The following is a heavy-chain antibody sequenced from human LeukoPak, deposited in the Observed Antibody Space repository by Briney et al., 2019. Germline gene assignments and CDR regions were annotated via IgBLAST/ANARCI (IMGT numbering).Heavy chain of an antibody. V-gene: IGHV3-30*18. CDR1: GFTLSSFG. Sequence: PGGSLRLSCAASGFTLSSFGMNWVHQAPGKGLEWVAIISYDGSNKYYADSVKGRFTISRDNSKNTLYLQMNSLRAEDTAVYYCAKDWRWELPIYGFNIWGQGTMVTVSS. D-gene: IGHD1-26*01. CDR3: AKDWRWELPIYGFNI. J-gene: IGHJ3*02. CDR2: ISYDGSNK.